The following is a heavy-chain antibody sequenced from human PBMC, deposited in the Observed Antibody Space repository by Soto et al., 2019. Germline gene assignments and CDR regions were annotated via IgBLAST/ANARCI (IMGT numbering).Heavy chain of an antibody. V-gene: IGHV3-33*01. J-gene: IGHJ4*02. D-gene: IGHD1-26*01. CDR2: IWNDGSHT. CDR3: ARGYPILGSTGDLFDY. CDR1: GFTFSTYG. Sequence: QVQLVESGGGVVHPGRSLRLSCAASGFTFSTYGMHWVRQAPGKGLEWVAVIWNDGSHTYYAESVKGRFTISRDNSRNTLDLQMNTVRAEDTAVYFCARGYPILGSTGDLFDYWGQGTLVTVFS.